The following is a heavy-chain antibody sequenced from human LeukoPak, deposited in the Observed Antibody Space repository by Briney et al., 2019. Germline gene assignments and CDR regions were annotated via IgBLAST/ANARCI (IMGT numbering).Heavy chain of an antibody. Sequence: SETLSLTCTVSGGSISSSSYYWGWIRQPPGKGLEWIGSIYYSGSTYYNPSLKSRVTISVDTSKNQFSLKLSSVTAADTAVYWCWRYGATTVEGDIDYWGQGTLVTVSS. D-gene: IGHD4-17*01. CDR2: IYYSGST. CDR1: GGSISSSSYY. CDR3: WRYGATTVEGDIDY. J-gene: IGHJ4*02. V-gene: IGHV4-39*01.